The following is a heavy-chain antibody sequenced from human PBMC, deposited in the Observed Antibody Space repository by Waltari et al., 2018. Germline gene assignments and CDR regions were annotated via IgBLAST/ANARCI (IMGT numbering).Heavy chain of an antibody. V-gene: IGHV4-39*01. D-gene: IGHD2-2*01. CDR2: IYYTGTT. J-gene: IGHJ4*02. CDR1: GDSIRSSDYF. CDR3: TRETSSTSHY. Sequence: QLQESGPGLVKPSETLSLTCSVSGDSIRSSDYFWAWIRQPPGKALEWIGSIYYTGTTFYSPSLKSRVTISIDTSKNQFSLKLSSVTATDTALYYCTRETSSTSHYWGQGTLVTVSS.